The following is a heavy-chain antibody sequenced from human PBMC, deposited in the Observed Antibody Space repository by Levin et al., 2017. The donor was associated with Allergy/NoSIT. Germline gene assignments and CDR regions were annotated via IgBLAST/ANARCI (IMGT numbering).Heavy chain of an antibody. D-gene: IGHD3-22*01. Sequence: GSLRLSCTVSGGSISSSDYYWGWIRQTPGKGLEWIGSIYYSGTTNYKPSLKSRLTISVDTSKNQFSLRLGSVTATDTAVYYCPRLGYYYEASGYNIDYWGQGTLVTVSS. CDR1: GGSISSSDYY. CDR3: PRLGYYYEASGYNIDY. J-gene: IGHJ4*02. V-gene: IGHV4-39*01. CDR2: IYYSGTT.